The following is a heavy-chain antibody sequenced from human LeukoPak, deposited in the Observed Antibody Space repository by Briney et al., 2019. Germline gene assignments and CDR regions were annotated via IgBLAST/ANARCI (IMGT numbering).Heavy chain of an antibody. J-gene: IGHJ6*03. V-gene: IGHV7-4-1*02. CDR2: IHTNTGNP. CDR3: ARAILQGAYYYYMDV. Sequence: GASVKVSCKASGYTFTSYAMNWVPQAPGQALEWMGWIHTNTGNPTYAQGFTGRFVFSLDTSVSTAYLQISSLKAEDTAVYYCARAILQGAYYYYMDVWGKGTTVTVSS. D-gene: IGHD4-11*01. CDR1: GYTFTSYA.